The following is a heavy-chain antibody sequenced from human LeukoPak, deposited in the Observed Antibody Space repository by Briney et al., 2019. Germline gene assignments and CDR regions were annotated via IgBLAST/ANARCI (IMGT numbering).Heavy chain of an antibody. CDR1: GFTFSSYA. Sequence: PGGSLRLSCAASGFTFSSYAMSWVRQAPGKGLEWVSAISSSGGSTYYADSVKGRFTISRDNSKNTLYLQMNSLRAEDTAVYHCAKTSGYSGPWLAKEYYFDYWGQGTLVTVSS. J-gene: IGHJ4*02. D-gene: IGHD6-13*01. V-gene: IGHV3-23*01. CDR3: AKTSGYSGPWLAKEYYFDY. CDR2: ISSSGGST.